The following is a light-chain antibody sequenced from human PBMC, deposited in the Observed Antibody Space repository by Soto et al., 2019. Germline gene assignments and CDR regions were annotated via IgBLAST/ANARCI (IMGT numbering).Light chain of an antibody. V-gene: IGKV3-20*01. J-gene: IGKJ5*01. CDR2: GAY. CDR1: QSVTSTY. CDR3: KKYVSPPIN. Sequence: LTQSPGTPTLPPVQIHTLSCSSSQSVTSTYLGWYQQKHGQAHSIIIYGAYSRATGIQDRFSGSGSGTDFTITIRRMEHEDFAVYDCKKYVSPPINVGNGKRLEIK.